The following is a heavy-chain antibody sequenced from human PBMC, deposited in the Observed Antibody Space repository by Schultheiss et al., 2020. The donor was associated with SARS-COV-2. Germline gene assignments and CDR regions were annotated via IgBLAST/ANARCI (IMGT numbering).Heavy chain of an antibody. CDR1: GGSISSSNW. CDR3: ARVPLVRGVIIRESNYYYYMDV. Sequence: SETLSLTCAVSGGSISSSNWWSWVRQHTGKGLEWIGEIYHSGRTNYNPSLKSRVTISVDTSKNQFSLKLSSVTAADTAVYYCARVPLVRGVIIRESNYYYYMDVWGKGTTVTVSS. J-gene: IGHJ6*03. D-gene: IGHD3-10*01. CDR2: IYHSGRT. V-gene: IGHV4-4*02.